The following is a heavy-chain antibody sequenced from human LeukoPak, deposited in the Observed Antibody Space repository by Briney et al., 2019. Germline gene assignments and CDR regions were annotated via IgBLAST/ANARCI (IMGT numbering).Heavy chain of an antibody. CDR3: ATVGYCSSTSCPMGAFDI. J-gene: IGHJ3*02. D-gene: IGHD2-2*01. CDR1: GVSFSDYY. Sequence: SETLSLTCAVYGVSFSDYYWTFIRQPPGEGLEWIGEINHSGSTNYNPSLKSRVTISVDTSKNQFSLKLSSVTAADTAVYYCATVGYCSSTSCPMGAFDIWGQGTMVTVSS. V-gene: IGHV4-34*01. CDR2: INHSGST.